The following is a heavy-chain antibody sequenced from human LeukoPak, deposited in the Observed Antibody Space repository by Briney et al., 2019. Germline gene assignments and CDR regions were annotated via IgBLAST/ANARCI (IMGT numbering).Heavy chain of an antibody. CDR3: ARQTVVTPDYYYYGMDV. CDR2: IYYSGST. V-gene: IGHV4-59*08. CDR1: GGSISSYY. J-gene: IGHJ6*02. D-gene: IGHD4-23*01. Sequence: SETLSLTCTVSGGSISSYYWSWIRQPPGKGLEWIGYIYYSGSTNYNPSLKSRVTISVDTSKNQFSLKLCSVTAADTAVYYCARQTVVTPDYYYYGMDVWGQGTTVTVSS.